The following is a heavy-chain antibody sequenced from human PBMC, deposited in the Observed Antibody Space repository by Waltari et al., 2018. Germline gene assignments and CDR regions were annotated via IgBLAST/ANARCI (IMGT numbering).Heavy chain of an antibody. CDR3: ARSDGYSYVDFDY. J-gene: IGHJ4*01. CDR1: GYTFTSYD. CDR2: MNPNSGNT. D-gene: IGHD5-18*01. V-gene: IGHV1-8*01. Sequence: QVQLVQSGAEVKKPGASVKVSCKASGYTFTSYDINWVRQASGQGLEGMGWMNPNSGNTSYAQKFQGRVTMTRNTSISTAYMELSSLRSEDTAVYYCARSDGYSYVDFDYWGQGTLVTVSS.